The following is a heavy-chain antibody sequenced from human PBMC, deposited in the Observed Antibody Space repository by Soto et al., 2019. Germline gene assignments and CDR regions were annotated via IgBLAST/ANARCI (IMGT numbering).Heavy chain of an antibody. Sequence: GSLRLSCAASGFTFSSYSMNWFRQAPGKGLEWVSYISSSSSTIYYADSVKGRFTISRDNAKNSLYLQMNSLRAEDTAVYYCARDVYYDSSGPFDYWGQGTLVTVSS. J-gene: IGHJ4*02. CDR3: ARDVYYDSSGPFDY. CDR2: ISSSSSTI. V-gene: IGHV3-48*01. D-gene: IGHD3-22*01. CDR1: GFTFSSYS.